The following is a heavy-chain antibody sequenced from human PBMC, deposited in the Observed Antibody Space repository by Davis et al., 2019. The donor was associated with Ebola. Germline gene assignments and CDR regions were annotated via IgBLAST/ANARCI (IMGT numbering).Heavy chain of an antibody. CDR2: IYSGGST. CDR3: AKGDRMDV. V-gene: IGHV3-66*02. J-gene: IGHJ6*02. Sequence: PGGSLRLSCAASGFTFSTYDMNWVRQAPGKGLKWVSVIYSGGSTYYADSVKGRFTISRDNSKNTLYLQMNSLRAEDTAVYYCAKGDRMDVWGQGTTVTVSS. D-gene: IGHD3-10*01. CDR1: GFTFSTYD.